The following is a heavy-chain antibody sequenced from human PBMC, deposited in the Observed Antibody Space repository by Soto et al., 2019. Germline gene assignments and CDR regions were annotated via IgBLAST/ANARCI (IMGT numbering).Heavy chain of an antibody. CDR3: ARELPQRQGRNMGV. D-gene: IGHD1-1*01. Sequence: SLTCTVTGGPMTIGDQYWTWIRHRPGEGLEWFGYINHRGSLYYNPSLKSRVSMSVDTSKNQFSLNLNFVTAADTAVYYCARELPQRQGRNMGVWGKGPTFTVSS. CDR2: INHRGSL. J-gene: IGHJ6*04. CDR1: GGPMTIGDQY. V-gene: IGHV4-31*03.